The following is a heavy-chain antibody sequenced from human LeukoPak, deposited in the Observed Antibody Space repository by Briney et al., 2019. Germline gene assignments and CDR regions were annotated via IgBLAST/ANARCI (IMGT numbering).Heavy chain of an antibody. D-gene: IGHD4-23*01. J-gene: IGHJ4*02. Sequence: ASVKVSCKASGGTFSSYAISWVRQAPGQGLEWMGWINTNTGNPTYAQGFTGRFVFSLDTSVSTAYLQISSLKAEDTAVYYCARDRPDYGGNSPYDYWGQGTLVTVSS. CDR3: ARDRPDYGGNSPYDY. V-gene: IGHV7-4-1*02. CDR2: INTNTGNP. CDR1: GGTFSSYA.